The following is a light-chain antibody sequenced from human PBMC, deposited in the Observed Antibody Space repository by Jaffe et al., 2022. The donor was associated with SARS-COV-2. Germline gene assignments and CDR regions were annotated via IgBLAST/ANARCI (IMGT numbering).Light chain of an antibody. CDR2: EDN. CDR1: SSDVENYNL. Sequence: QSALTQPASVSGSPGQSITVSCTGTSSDVENYNLVSWYQQYPGEPPKLVIYEDNKRPSGVSKRFSGSKSGNTASLTISGLQAEDEAHYYCFAYARSGPDWVLGGGTKLTVL. V-gene: IGLV2-23*01. CDR3: FAYARSGPDWV. J-gene: IGLJ3*02.